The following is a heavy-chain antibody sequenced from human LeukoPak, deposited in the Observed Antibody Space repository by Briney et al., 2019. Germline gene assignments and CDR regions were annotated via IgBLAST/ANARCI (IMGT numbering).Heavy chain of an antibody. Sequence: ASVKVSCKASGYTFTSYGISWVRQAPGQGLEWMGWISAYNGNTNYAQKFQGRVTMTRNTSISTAYMELSSLRSEDTAVYYCARDRGYDFSIDYWGQGTLVTVSS. CDR3: ARDRGYDFSIDY. CDR1: GYTFTSYG. D-gene: IGHD5-12*01. J-gene: IGHJ4*02. V-gene: IGHV1-18*01. CDR2: ISAYNGNT.